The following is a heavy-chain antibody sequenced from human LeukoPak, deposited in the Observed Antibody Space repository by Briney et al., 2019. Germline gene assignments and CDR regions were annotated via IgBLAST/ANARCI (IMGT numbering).Heavy chain of an antibody. J-gene: IGHJ4*02. V-gene: IGHV3-23*01. Sequence: GWSLTLSCAATGFVFKNYAMSWVRQSPGKGLAWVSAFSDYLDYTYYADSVKGQSTTSKDTSKNQLYLQLNGLRADDTAVYYCAKTTGPSCCCADYYFDAWGEGTLLTVPA. CDR1: GFVFKNYA. D-gene: IGHD1-1*01. CDR2: FSDYLDYT. CDR3: AKTTGPSCCCADYYFDA.